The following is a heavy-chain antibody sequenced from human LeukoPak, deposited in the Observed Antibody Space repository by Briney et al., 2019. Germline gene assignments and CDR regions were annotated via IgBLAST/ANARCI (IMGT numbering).Heavy chain of an antibody. Sequence: SETLSLTCTVSGGSISSGGYYWSWTRQHPGQGLEWIGYIYYTGTTYYSPSLRSRVAVSVDTSKNQFSLRLNSVTAADTAVYYCARDPEVDTAMVYWDYWGQGTLVTVSS. CDR3: ARDPEVDTAMVYWDY. CDR1: GGSISSGGYY. D-gene: IGHD5-18*01. CDR2: IYYTGTT. J-gene: IGHJ4*02. V-gene: IGHV4-31*02.